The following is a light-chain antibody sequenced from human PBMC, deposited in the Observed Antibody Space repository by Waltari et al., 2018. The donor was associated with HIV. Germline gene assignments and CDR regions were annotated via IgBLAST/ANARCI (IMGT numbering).Light chain of an antibody. CDR3: QVWDRSSAQVI. Sequence: SYELTQPHSVSVAPGQTAMITCGGNNIESKSVQWYQQKPGQAPVLVIYFDLDRPSGIPERFSGSVSGNTATLTISRVDAGDDADYYCQVWDRSSAQVIFGGGTKLAVL. V-gene: IGLV3-21*04. CDR2: FDL. J-gene: IGLJ2*01. CDR1: NIESKS.